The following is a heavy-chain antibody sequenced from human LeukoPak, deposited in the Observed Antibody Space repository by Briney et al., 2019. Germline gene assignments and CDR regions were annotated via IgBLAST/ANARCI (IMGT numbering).Heavy chain of an antibody. CDR3: ARHLDHGVGGPGMDV. Sequence: GESLKISSKGSGYSFTSYWISWVRQMPGKGLEWMGRIDPSDSYTNYSPSFQGHVTISADKSISTAYLQWSSLKASDTAMYYCARHLDHGVGGPGMDVWGQGTTVTVSS. CDR1: GYSFTSYW. CDR2: IDPSDSYT. J-gene: IGHJ6*02. D-gene: IGHD3-10*01. V-gene: IGHV5-10-1*01.